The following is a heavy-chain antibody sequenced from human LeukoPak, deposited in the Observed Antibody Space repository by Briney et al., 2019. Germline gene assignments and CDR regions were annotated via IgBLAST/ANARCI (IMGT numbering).Heavy chain of an antibody. D-gene: IGHD4-17*01. Sequence: GGSLRLSCAAPGFTFSSFGMHWVRQAPGQGLEWVAVISFDGSNQYYADSVKGRFTIYRDNFKNTVYLQMNSLRAEETAVYYCAKSHPPTVTTEEGEYLQHWGQGTLVTVSS. CDR2: ISFDGSNQ. CDR3: AKSHPPTVTTEEGEYLQH. J-gene: IGHJ1*01. CDR1: GFTFSSFG. V-gene: IGHV3-30*18.